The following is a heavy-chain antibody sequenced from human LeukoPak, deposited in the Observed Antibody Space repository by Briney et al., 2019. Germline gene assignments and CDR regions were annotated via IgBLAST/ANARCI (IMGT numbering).Heavy chain of an antibody. J-gene: IGHJ4*02. CDR1: GGSISSYY. CDR2: ISWNSGGI. Sequence: LSLTCTVSGGSISSYYWSWIRQPPGKGLEWVSGISWNSGGIGYADSVKGRFTISRDNAKNSLYLQMNSLRAEDMALYYCAKDTTYDSSGYADYWGQGTLVTVSS. CDR3: AKDTTYDSSGYADY. V-gene: IGHV3-9*03. D-gene: IGHD3-22*01.